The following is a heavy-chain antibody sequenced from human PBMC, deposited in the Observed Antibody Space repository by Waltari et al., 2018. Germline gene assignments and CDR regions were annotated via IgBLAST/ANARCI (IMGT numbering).Heavy chain of an antibody. CDR2: IYWNDDK. CDR1: GFSLSTSGVG. V-gene: IGHV2-5*01. J-gene: IGHJ5*02. D-gene: IGHD3-3*01. CDR3: AHSLAIFGVVPYNWFDP. Sequence: QITLKESGPTLVKPTQTLTLTCTFSGFSLSTSGVGVGWIRQPPGKALEWLALIYWNDDKRYSPSLKSRLTITKDTSKNQVVLTMTNMDPVDTATYYCAHSLAIFGVVPYNWFDPWGQGTLVTVSS.